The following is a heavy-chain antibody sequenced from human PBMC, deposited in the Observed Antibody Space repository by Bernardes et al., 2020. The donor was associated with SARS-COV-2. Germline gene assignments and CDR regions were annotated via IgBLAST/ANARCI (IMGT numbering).Heavy chain of an antibody. CDR2: ISGSGDTT. D-gene: IGHD5-18*01. CDR3: GRSSYYP. Sequence: GSLRLSCAAFGFRITNYAMSWVRQAPGMGLEWVSVISGSGDTTDYADSVKGRFSISRDNYKNTLYLQMNSLRVEDSAIYYCGRSSYYPWGQGALVTVSS. CDR1: GFRITNYA. J-gene: IGHJ5*02. V-gene: IGHV3-23*01.